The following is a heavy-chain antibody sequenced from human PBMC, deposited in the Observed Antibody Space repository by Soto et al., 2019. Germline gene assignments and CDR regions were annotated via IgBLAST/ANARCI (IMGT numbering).Heavy chain of an antibody. J-gene: IGHJ4*02. V-gene: IGHV4-34*01. CDR3: ARGRRSFTIFGVVPYYFDY. D-gene: IGHD3-3*01. CDR2: INHSGST. Sequence: QVQLQQWGAGLLKSSETLSLTCAVYGGSFSGYSWSWIRQSPGKGLECVGEINHSGSTNYNPSLKRRVTISVDTSKNQFSLKLSSVTAADTAVYYCARGRRSFTIFGVVPYYFDYWGQGTLVTVSS. CDR1: GGSFSGYS.